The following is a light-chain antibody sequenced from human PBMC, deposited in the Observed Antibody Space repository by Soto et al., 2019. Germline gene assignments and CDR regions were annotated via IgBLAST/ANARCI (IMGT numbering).Light chain of an antibody. Sequence: EIVVTQSPGTLSLSPWERATLSCRASQSFNSIYLAWYQQKPGQAPRLLIYGASRFSGSGSGTDFTLTISRLEPEDFAGYYCQQYGSSLWTFGQGTKVDIK. CDR2: GAS. CDR3: QQYGSSLWT. V-gene: IGKV3-20*01. J-gene: IGKJ1*01. CDR1: QSFNSIY.